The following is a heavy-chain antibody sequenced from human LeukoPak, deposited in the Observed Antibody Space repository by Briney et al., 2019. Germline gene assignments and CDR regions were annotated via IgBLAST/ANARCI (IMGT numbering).Heavy chain of an antibody. CDR1: GYTFTSYG. D-gene: IGHD5-18*01. CDR3: ARDRVGYSYGQPNWFDP. J-gene: IGHJ5*02. CDR2: ISAYNGNT. Sequence: ASVKVSCKASGYTFTSYGISWVRQAPGQGLEGMGWISAYNGNTNYAQKLQGRVTMTTDTSTSTAYMELRSLRSDDTAVYHWARDRVGYSYGQPNWFDPWGQGTLVTVSS. V-gene: IGHV1-18*04.